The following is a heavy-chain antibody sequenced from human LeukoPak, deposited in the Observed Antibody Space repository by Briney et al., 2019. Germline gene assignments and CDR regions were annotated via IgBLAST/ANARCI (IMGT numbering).Heavy chain of an antibody. CDR3: ASFSGWGGLFDY. D-gene: IGHD6-19*01. CDR1: GFTFSSYA. J-gene: IGHJ4*02. V-gene: IGHV3-30-3*01. CDR2: ISYDGSNK. Sequence: EGSLRLSCAASGFTFSSYAMHWVRQAPGKGLEWVAVISYDGSNKYYADSVKGRFTISRDNSKNTLYLQMNSLRAEDTAVYYCASFSGWGGLFDYWGQGTLVTVSS.